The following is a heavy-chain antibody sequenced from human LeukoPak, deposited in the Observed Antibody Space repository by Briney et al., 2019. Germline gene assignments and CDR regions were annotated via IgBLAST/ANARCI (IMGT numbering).Heavy chain of an antibody. Sequence: SETLSLTCTVSGGSLGRSTYYWSWIRQPAGKGLEWIGRISISGTTYYNPSLKSRVSISVDTSKNQFSLKLSSVTPADTALYYCARDLSDSTGFLNWFDPWGQGTLVTVSS. CDR1: GGSLGRSTYY. D-gene: IGHD3-22*01. CDR2: ISISGTT. J-gene: IGHJ5*02. CDR3: ARDLSDSTGFLNWFDP. V-gene: IGHV4-61*02.